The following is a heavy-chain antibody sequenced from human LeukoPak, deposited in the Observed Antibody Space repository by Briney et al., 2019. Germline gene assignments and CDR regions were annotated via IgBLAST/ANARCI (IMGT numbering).Heavy chain of an antibody. V-gene: IGHV4-4*07. Sequence: SETLSLTCTVSGGSISSYYWSWIRQPAGKGLEWIGRIYTSGSTNYNPSLKSRVTMSVDTSKNQFSLKLSSVTAADTAVYYCARDYPDCSSTSCYPGAYYYTDVWGKGTTVTVSS. CDR1: GGSISSYY. D-gene: IGHD2-2*01. CDR3: ARDYPDCSSTSCYPGAYYYTDV. J-gene: IGHJ6*03. CDR2: IYTSGST.